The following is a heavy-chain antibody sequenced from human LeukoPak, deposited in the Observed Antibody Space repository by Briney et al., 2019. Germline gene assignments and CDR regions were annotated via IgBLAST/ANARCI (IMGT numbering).Heavy chain of an antibody. Sequence: SQTLFLTCTVAGGSISSGDYYWTWIRQHPGKGLEWIGYIYYNGGTYYNPSLKSQVTISADTSKNQFSLKLTSVTGADTAMYYCVRSRNSEQYSFDYWGQGVLVTVSS. CDR3: VRSRNSEQYSFDY. V-gene: IGHV4-31*01. CDR2: IYYNGGT. CDR1: GGSISSGDYY. D-gene: IGHD1-26*01. J-gene: IGHJ4*02.